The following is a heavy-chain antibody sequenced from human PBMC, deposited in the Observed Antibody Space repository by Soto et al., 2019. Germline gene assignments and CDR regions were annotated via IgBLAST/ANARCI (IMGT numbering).Heavy chain of an antibody. J-gene: IGHJ4*02. D-gene: IGHD2-21*02. Sequence: ASVKVSCKASGGTFSSYAISWVRQAPGQGLEWMGGIIPIFGTANYAQKFQGRVTITADESTSTAYMELSSLRSEDTDGYYCARGEGGVVTAIREMAATAFDYWGQGTLFTVSS. CDR2: IIPIFGTA. CDR1: GGTFSSYA. CDR3: ARGEGGVVTAIREMAATAFDY. V-gene: IGHV1-69*13.